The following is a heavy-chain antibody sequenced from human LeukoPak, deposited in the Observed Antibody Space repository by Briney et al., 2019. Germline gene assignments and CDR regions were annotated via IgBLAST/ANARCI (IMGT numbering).Heavy chain of an antibody. Sequence: SQTLSLTCTVSGGSISSGGYYWSWIRQHPGKGLEWIGYIYYSGSTYYNPSLKSRVTISVDTSKNQFSLKLSSVTAADTAVYYCARGGSYYGWRMNKEVGFDYWGQGTLVTVSS. CDR2: IYYSGST. V-gene: IGHV4-31*03. J-gene: IGHJ4*02. CDR1: GGSISSGGYY. D-gene: IGHD1-26*01. CDR3: ARGGSYYGWRMNKEVGFDY.